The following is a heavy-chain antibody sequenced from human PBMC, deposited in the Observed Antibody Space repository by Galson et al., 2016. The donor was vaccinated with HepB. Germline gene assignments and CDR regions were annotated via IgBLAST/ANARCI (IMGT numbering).Heavy chain of an antibody. CDR2: LYIDGRN. Sequence: SETLSLTCNVSGGSISRSYYWAWVRQSPGKGLEWIGSLYIDGRNYFNPSLKSRVIISVDRTKNQFSLRLTSVTAADTAVYYCALGNYDDGDGMDVWGQGTTVAVSS. CDR3: ALGNYDDGDGMDV. V-gene: IGHV4-39*01. CDR1: GGSISRSYY. D-gene: IGHD4-17*01. J-gene: IGHJ6*02.